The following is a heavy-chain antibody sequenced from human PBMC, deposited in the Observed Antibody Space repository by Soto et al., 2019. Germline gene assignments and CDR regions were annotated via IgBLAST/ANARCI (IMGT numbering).Heavy chain of an antibody. D-gene: IGHD4-17*01. CDR1: GFTFSSYA. Sequence: QVQLVESGGGVVQPGRSLRLSCAASGFTFSSYAMHWVRQAPGKGLEWVAVISYDGSNKYYADSVKGRFTISRDNSKNTLYLQMNSLRAEGTAVYYCARAYGDSTDYWGQGTLVTVSS. J-gene: IGHJ4*02. CDR3: ARAYGDSTDY. V-gene: IGHV3-30-3*01. CDR2: ISYDGSNK.